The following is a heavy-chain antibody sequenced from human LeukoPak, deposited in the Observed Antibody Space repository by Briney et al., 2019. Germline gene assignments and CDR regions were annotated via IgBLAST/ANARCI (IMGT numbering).Heavy chain of an antibody. D-gene: IGHD3-16*02. CDR3: ARDGRSRGLSHVNFDY. Sequence: GGSLRLSCAASGFTFSSYEMHWVRQAPGKGLEWVSYISSSGMTKYYAVSVKGRFTMSRDNAKNSLYLQLNSLRAEDTAVYYCARDGRSRGLSHVNFDYWGQGILVTVSS. V-gene: IGHV3-48*03. CDR1: GFTFSSYE. CDR2: ISSSGMTK. J-gene: IGHJ4*02.